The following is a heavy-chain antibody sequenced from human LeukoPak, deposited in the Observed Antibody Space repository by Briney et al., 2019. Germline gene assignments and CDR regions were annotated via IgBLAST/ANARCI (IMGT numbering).Heavy chain of an antibody. J-gene: IGHJ5*02. V-gene: IGHV3-48*03. Sequence: GGSLRLSCAASGFTFSSYEMNWVRQAPGKGLEWVSYISSSGSTIYYADSVKGRFTISRDNAKNSLYLQMNSLRAEDTAVYYCAREPGYWFDPWGQGTLVTVSS. CDR3: AREPGYWFDP. CDR2: ISSSGSTI. CDR1: GFTFSSYE.